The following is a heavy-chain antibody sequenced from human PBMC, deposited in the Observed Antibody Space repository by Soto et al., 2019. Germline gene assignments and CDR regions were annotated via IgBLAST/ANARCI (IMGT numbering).Heavy chain of an antibody. V-gene: IGHV4-59*01. CDR3: AREVSSVGSNHFAS. CDR1: GTSIRGYY. CDR2: IYYTGTT. D-gene: IGHD3-10*01. J-gene: IGHJ4*02. Sequence: SETRSLTCSVSGTSIRGYYWTWIRQPPGKGLEWIGYIYYTGTTEYNPSLKSRVTISVDTSKNQFSLRLNSVTAADTAVYYCAREVSSVGSNHFASGGLGALV.